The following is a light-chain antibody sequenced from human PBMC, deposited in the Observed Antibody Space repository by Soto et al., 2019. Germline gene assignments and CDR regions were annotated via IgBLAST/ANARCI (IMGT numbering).Light chain of an antibody. Sequence: EIVLTQSPGTLSLSPGERATLSCRASQSVSSSYLAWYQQKPGQAPRLLIYGASSRATGIPDRFSGSGSGTDFTLTISRLEPEDFAVYYCQQHGSSPLTVGGGTKVDIK. CDR2: GAS. CDR1: QSVSSSY. J-gene: IGKJ4*01. CDR3: QQHGSSPLT. V-gene: IGKV3-20*01.